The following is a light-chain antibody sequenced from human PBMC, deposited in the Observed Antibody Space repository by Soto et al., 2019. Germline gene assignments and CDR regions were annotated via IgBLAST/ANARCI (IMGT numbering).Light chain of an antibody. Sequence: EIVLTQSPATLSLSPGERATLSCRASQSVSSYLAWYQQKPGQAPRLLIYDASNRATGIPARFSGSWSATDFTLTIISLEPEDFAVYYYQQRSNWPPVTFGQGTKVEIK. CDR2: DAS. V-gene: IGKV3-11*01. J-gene: IGKJ1*01. CDR3: QQRSNWPPVT. CDR1: QSVSSY.